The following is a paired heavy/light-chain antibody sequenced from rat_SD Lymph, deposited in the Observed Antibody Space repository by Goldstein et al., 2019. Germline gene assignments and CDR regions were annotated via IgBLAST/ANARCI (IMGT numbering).Heavy chain of an antibody. CDR3: ARNEGYDYYDGYYHLHATPFAY. J-gene: IGHJ3*01. V-gene: IGHV9-4*01. CDR1: GYTFTDYA. D-gene: IGHD1-12*03. Sequence: QIQLVQSGPELKKPGESVKISCKASGYTFTDYAMHWVKQVPGKGLKWMGWINTYTGKPTYADDFKGRFVFSLEASASTANLQISNLKNEDTANVFCARNEGYDYYDGYYHLHATPFAYWGQGTLVTVSS. CDR2: INTYTGKP.
Light chain of an antibody. Sequence: DIQMTQSPASLSASLGETISIECRASEDIYSNLAWYQQKSGKSPQLLIYAANRLQDGVPSRFSGSGSGTQYSLKISGMQPEDEGDYFCLQGSKFPWTFGGGTKLELK. CDR3: LQGSKFPWT. CDR2: AAN. J-gene: IGKJ1*01. CDR1: EDIYSN. V-gene: IGKV12S38*01.